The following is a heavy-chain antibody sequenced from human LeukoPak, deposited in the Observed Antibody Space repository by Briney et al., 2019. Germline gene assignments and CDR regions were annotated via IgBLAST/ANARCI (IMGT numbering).Heavy chain of an antibody. CDR2: ISDYNGNT. J-gene: IGHJ3*02. CDR3: ARDYSSGWYDSRAFDI. V-gene: IGHV1-18*01. Sequence: ASVKVSCKASGYTFTSYGMSWLRQAPGQGLEWMGWISDYNGNTNYAQKLQGRVTMTTDTSTSTAYMELRSLRSDDTAVYYCARDYSSGWYDSRAFDIWGQGTMVTVSS. D-gene: IGHD6-19*01. CDR1: GYTFTSYG.